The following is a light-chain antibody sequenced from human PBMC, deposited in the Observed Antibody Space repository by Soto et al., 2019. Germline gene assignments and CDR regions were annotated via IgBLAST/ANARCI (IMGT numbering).Light chain of an antibody. Sequence: IVLTQSPATLSVSPGERATLSCRVSQSVSSNLAWYQQKPGQAPRLLIYDASTRATGIPARFSGSGSGTEFTLTISSLQSEDFAVYCCQQYYKLPWTFGQGTKVDI. CDR2: DAS. J-gene: IGKJ1*01. V-gene: IGKV3-15*01. CDR3: QQYYKLPWT. CDR1: QSVSSN.